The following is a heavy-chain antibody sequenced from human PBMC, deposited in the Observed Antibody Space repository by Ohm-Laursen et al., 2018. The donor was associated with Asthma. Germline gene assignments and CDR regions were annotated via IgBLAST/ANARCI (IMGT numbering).Heavy chain of an antibody. D-gene: IGHD5-12*01. Sequence: SLRLSCAATGFTFSSYSMNWVRQAPGKGLEWVSYITSYSSTTFYSDSVKGRFTISRDNAKNSMYLQMNSLTAEDTAVYYCGRGLRNSGSDNYWGQGTLVTVSS. V-gene: IGHV3-48*04. CDR2: ITSYSSTT. CDR1: GFTFSSYS. J-gene: IGHJ4*02. CDR3: GRGLRNSGSDNY.